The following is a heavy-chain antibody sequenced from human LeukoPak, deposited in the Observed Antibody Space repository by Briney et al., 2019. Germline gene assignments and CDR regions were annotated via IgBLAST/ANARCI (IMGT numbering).Heavy chain of an antibody. Sequence: GGSLRLSCATSGFNFSHYPMHWVRQAPGKGLEWVVVISSDGRNKYYADSVKGRLTVSRDNSKNTLYLQMNSLRPEDTSVFFCARGAYSGYPLGFYFDSWGQGVLVTVSS. CDR2: ISSDGRNK. CDR1: GFNFSHYP. V-gene: IGHV3-30*04. J-gene: IGHJ4*02. D-gene: IGHD6-25*01. CDR3: ARGAYSGYPLGFYFDS.